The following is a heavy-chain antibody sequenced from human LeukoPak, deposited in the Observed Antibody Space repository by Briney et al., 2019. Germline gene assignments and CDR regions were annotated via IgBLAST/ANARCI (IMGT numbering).Heavy chain of an antibody. CDR2: LCRTGEYK. V-gene: IGHV3-23*05. D-gene: IGHD2/OR15-2a*01. Sequence: GSLRLSCSDSGVTHTDYSVSWGRQSPGKGVGWVSRLCRTGEYKYYADSLKRRFSISREKSKEMVFIQKSSLRAAETALCYIVTDRPCGTCMPIDAWGQDTTV. J-gene: IGHJ6*02. CDR1: GVTHTDYS. CDR3: VTDRPCGTCMPIDA.